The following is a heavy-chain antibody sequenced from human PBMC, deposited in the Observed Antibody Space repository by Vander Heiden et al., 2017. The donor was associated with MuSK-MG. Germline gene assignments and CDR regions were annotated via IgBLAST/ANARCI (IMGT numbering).Heavy chain of an antibody. CDR3: ARDNGKNSPHDY. J-gene: IGHJ4*02. Sequence: EVQLVASGGGLVPPGGSLRLSLAASGFTFSSHWMTWVRQAPGKGLEWVANIKEDGSDKYYVDSVRGRFTISRDNAKNSLHLQMNSLRAEDTAVYYCARDNGKNSPHDYWGQGTLVTVSS. V-gene: IGHV3-7*01. CDR1: GFTFSSHW. CDR2: IKEDGSDK. D-gene: IGHD2-8*01.